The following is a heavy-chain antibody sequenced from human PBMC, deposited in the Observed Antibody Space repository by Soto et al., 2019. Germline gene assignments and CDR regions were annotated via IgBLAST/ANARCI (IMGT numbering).Heavy chain of an antibody. Sequence: QVQLVQSGAEVKKPGASVKVSCKASGYTFSSYGINWVRQAPGQGLEWLGWFSPYDGYTNYAQILQGRVSMTTDTSTKTAYMEVRSLRSDDTAVYYCARGGYYDSSGSRNYFYYGMNVWGQGTTVTVSS. D-gene: IGHD3-22*01. V-gene: IGHV1-18*01. CDR3: ARGGYYDSSGSRNYFYYGMNV. CDR1: GYTFSSYG. J-gene: IGHJ6*02. CDR2: FSPYDGYT.